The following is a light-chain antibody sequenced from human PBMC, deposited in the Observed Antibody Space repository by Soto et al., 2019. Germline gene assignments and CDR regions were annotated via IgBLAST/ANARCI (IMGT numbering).Light chain of an antibody. J-gene: IGLJ3*02. CDR1: SSDIGSYNY. Sequence: QSALTQPASVSGSPGQSITISCTGASSDIGSYNYVSWYQQHLGKAPKLIIYEVSNRPSGVSNRLYGSKSGNTASLTISGLQTEDEADYYCSSYTGTTTVFGGGTKVTVL. CDR3: SSYTGTTTV. CDR2: EVS. V-gene: IGLV2-14*01.